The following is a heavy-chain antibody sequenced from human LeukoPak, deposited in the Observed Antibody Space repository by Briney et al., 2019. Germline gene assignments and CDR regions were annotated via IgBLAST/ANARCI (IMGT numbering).Heavy chain of an antibody. D-gene: IGHD3-10*01. V-gene: IGHV3-64*01. Sequence: GGSLRLSCAASGFSFTYYAMHWVRQAPGKGQEYVSGISSNGFRTFYANSVKGRFIISRDNSQNTLYLRMGSLRPEDTAVYFCARDSTMYYNSGLNPGDFKSWGQGTLVTVSS. J-gene: IGHJ4*02. CDR3: ARDSTMYYNSGLNPGDFKS. CDR1: GFSFTYYA. CDR2: ISSNGFRT.